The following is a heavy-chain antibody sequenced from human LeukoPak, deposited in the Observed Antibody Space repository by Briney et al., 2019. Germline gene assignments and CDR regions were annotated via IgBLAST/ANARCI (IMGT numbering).Heavy chain of an antibody. D-gene: IGHD1-14*01. J-gene: IGHJ5*02. CDR3: ARELPSTGNWFDP. CDR1: GVPISDYY. V-gene: IGHV4-59*01. CDR2: MYYSGDS. Sequence: SETLSLTCNISGVPISDYYWSWLRLAPRRGLEWIGYMYYSGDSNSNPSLEGRVTMSADSSTNQCSLRLTSVTAADTAIYYCARELPSTGNWFDPWGQGILVTVSS.